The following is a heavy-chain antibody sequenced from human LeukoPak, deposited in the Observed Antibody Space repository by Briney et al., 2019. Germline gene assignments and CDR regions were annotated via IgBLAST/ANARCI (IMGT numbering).Heavy chain of an antibody. CDR1: GGSISSSTYY. J-gene: IGHJ4*02. CDR3: AVVKGDSGGYYYIDY. V-gene: IGHV4-39*02. D-gene: IGHD3-22*01. Sequence: SETLSLTCTVSGGSISSSTYYWGWIRQPPGQGLEWIGSIYYSGSTYYNPSLKSRVTISVDTSKNHFSLKLSSVTAADTAVYYCAVVKGDSGGYYYIDYWGQGTLVTVSS. CDR2: IYYSGST.